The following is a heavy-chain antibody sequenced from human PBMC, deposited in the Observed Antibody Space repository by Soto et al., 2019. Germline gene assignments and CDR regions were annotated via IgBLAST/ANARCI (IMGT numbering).Heavy chain of an antibody. Sequence: EVQLVESGGNLVQPGRSLRLSCATTGFTFNDYAMHWFRQAPGKGLEWVSSINENSVSLDYADSVKGRFTISRDNANNSLYLQMNSLRTEDTALYYCAKDSHWSLEYWGQGTLVTVSS. V-gene: IGHV3-9*01. D-gene: IGHD1-1*01. CDR1: GFTFNDYA. CDR3: AKDSHWSLEY. CDR2: INENSVSL. J-gene: IGHJ4*02.